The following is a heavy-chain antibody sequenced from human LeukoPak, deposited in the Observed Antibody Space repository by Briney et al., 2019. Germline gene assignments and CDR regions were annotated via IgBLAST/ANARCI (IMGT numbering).Heavy chain of an antibody. V-gene: IGHV3-74*01. J-gene: IGHJ4*02. CDR3: AGDTGDYGRGGIDY. CDR1: GFTFSSYW. Sequence: GGSLRLSCAASGFTFSSYWMHWVRQAPGKGLVWVSRINSDGSSTSYVDSVKGRFTISRDNAKKSLYLQMNSLRAEDTAVYYCAGDTGDYGRGGIDYWGQGTLVTVSS. CDR2: INSDGSST. D-gene: IGHD4-17*01.